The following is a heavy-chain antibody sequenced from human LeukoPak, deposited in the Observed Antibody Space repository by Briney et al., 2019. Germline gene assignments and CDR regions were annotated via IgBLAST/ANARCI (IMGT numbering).Heavy chain of an antibody. V-gene: IGHV3-30*04. CDR3: ARHRQGGIYSSSWYGFDY. D-gene: IGHD6-13*01. CDR1: GFTFSSYA. Sequence: GRSLRLSCAASGFTFSSYAMHWVRQAPGKGLEWVAVISYDGSNKYYADSVKGRFTIYRDNSKNTLYLQMNSLRAEDTAVYYCARHRQGGIYSSSWYGFDYWDQGTLVTVSS. J-gene: IGHJ4*02. CDR2: ISYDGSNK.